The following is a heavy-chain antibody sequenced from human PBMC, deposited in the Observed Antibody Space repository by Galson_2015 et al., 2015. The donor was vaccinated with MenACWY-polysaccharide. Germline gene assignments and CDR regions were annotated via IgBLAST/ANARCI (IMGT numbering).Heavy chain of an antibody. D-gene: IGHD3-16*02. Sequence: SLRLSCAASGFTFSSYAMSWVRQAPGKGLEWVSAISGSGGSTYYADSVKGRFTISRDNSKNTLYLQMNSLRAEDTAVYYCAKDHMITFGGVIDHDAFDIWGQGTVVAVS. J-gene: IGHJ3*02. CDR1: GFTFSSYA. V-gene: IGHV3-23*01. CDR3: AKDHMITFGGVIDHDAFDI. CDR2: ISGSGGST.